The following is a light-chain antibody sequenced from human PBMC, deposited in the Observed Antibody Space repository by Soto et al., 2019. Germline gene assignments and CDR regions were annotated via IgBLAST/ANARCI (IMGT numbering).Light chain of an antibody. Sequence: QSVLTQPASVSGSPGQSITISCTGTSSDVVGYNYVSWYQQHPGKAPKLMIYDVSNRPSGVSNRFSGSKSGNTAALSISGLQAEDEADYYCNSYTSSSTDVFGTGTKLTVL. CDR1: SSDVVGYNY. CDR2: DVS. J-gene: IGLJ1*01. CDR3: NSYTSSSTDV. V-gene: IGLV2-14*01.